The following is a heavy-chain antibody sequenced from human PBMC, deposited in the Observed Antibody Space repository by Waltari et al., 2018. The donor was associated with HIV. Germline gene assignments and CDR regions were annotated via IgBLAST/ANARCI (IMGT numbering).Heavy chain of an antibody. J-gene: IGHJ3*02. Sequence: QVQLVQSGAEVKKPGASLKVSCKASGYSFTRYGISWVRQAPGQGLEWIGWISVYNDNTKYAQKIQDRRNMTTDSPTSTAYMELRILRSDDTAVYYCARAPMTTVTSRGFDIWGQGTMVIVSS. CDR1: GYSFTRYG. CDR2: ISVYNDNT. V-gene: IGHV1-18*01. CDR3: ARAPMTTVTSRGFDI. D-gene: IGHD4-17*01.